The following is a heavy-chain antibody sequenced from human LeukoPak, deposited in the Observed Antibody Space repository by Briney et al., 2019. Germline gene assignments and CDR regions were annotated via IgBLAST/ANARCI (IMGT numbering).Heavy chain of an antibody. V-gene: IGHV4-39*01. CDR2: IYFTGRP. J-gene: IGHJ3*02. CDR1: GGSISSSSYY. Sequence: SETLSLTCTVSGGSISSSSYYWGWIRQPPGKGPEWIASIYFTGRPFYNPSLKSRITISADTSRNQFSLQLSSVTAADTSVCYCARLSCSSSTCYFPDAFDIWGQGTVVTVSS. D-gene: IGHD2-2*01. CDR3: ARLSCSSSTCYFPDAFDI.